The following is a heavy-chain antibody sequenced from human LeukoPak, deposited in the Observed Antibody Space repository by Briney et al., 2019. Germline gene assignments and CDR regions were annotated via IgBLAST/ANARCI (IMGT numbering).Heavy chain of an antibody. D-gene: IGHD6-6*01. CDR1: GDSFSSRNYL. CDR3: ARYSRSFGWFDP. CDR2: VDYSGST. Sequence: SETLSLTCTVSGDSFSSRNYLWGWLRQPPGTGLEWIGNVDYSGSTYYDPSLRGRVTISLDTSKNHFSLNLNSVSDADTAIYYCARYSRSFGWFDPWGRGTLVTVSS. V-gene: IGHV4-39*02. J-gene: IGHJ5*02.